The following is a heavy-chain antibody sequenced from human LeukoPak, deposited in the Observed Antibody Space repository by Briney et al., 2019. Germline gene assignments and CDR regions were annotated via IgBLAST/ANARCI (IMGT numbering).Heavy chain of an antibody. CDR1: GFSFSAYW. D-gene: IGHD2-15*01. Sequence: GGSLRLSCAASGFSFSAYWMTWVRQAPGTGLEWVANINPAGSETYYVDPVKGRFSISRDNAKNLVYLQMNRLRAEDTAVYHCARFGYVAAVDVWGQGTPVTVSS. CDR2: INPAGSET. J-gene: IGHJ4*02. CDR3: ARFGYVAAVDV. V-gene: IGHV3-7*01.